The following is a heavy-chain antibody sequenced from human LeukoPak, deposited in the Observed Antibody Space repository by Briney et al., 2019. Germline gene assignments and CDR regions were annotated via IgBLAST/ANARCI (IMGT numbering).Heavy chain of an antibody. CDR3: ARNSPGTTVLDY. D-gene: IGHD1-1*01. CDR1: GYTFTSYA. Sequence: ASVKVSCKASGYTFTSYAIHWVRQAPGQRLEWMGWINAGNGNTKYSQKFQGRVTITRDTSANTTYMELSSLRSEDTAVYYCARNSPGTTVLDYWGQGTLVTVSP. V-gene: IGHV1-3*01. J-gene: IGHJ4*02. CDR2: INAGNGNT.